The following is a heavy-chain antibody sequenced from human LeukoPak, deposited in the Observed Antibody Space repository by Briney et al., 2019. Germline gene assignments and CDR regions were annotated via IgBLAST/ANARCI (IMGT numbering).Heavy chain of an antibody. Sequence: GGSLRLSCAASGFTFSSYSMNWVRQAPGKGLEWVSSISSSSSYIYYADSVKSRFTISRDNAKNSLYLQMKSLRAEDTAVYYCARDRAAGTVGNWFDPWGQGTLVTVSS. CDR3: ARDRAAGTVGNWFDP. V-gene: IGHV3-21*01. CDR2: ISSSSSYI. J-gene: IGHJ5*02. D-gene: IGHD6-13*01. CDR1: GFTFSSYS.